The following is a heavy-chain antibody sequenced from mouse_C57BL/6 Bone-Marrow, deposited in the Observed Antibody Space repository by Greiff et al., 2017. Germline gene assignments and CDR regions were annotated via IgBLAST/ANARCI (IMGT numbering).Heavy chain of an antibody. J-gene: IGHJ3*01. CDR2: IWGVGST. CDR3: ASRGYYGNFWFAY. CDR1: GFSLTSYG. Sequence: VKLMESGPGLVAPSQSLSITCTVSGFSLTSYGVDWVRQSPGKGLEWLGVIWGVGSTNYNSALKSRLSISKDNSKSQVFLKMNSLQTDDTAMYYCASRGYYGNFWFAYWGQGTLVTVSA. D-gene: IGHD2-1*01. V-gene: IGHV2-6*01.